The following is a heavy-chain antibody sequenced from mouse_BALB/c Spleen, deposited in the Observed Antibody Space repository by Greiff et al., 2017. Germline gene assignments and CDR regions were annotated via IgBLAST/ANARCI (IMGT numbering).Heavy chain of an antibody. CDR2: ISYSGST. Sequence: EVQLVESGPGLVKPSQSLSLTCTVTGYSITSDYAWNWIRQFPGNKLEWMGYISYSGSTSYNPSLKSRISITRDTSKNQFFLQLNSVTTEDTATYYCARHYYYGSSFYYFDYWGQGTTLTVSS. CDR3: ARHYYYGSSFYYFDY. V-gene: IGHV3-2*02. J-gene: IGHJ2*01. D-gene: IGHD1-1*01. CDR1: GYSITSDYA.